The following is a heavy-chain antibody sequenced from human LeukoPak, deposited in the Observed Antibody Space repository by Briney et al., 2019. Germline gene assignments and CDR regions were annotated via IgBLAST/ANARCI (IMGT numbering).Heavy chain of an antibody. CDR3: ARYTVTNLLDF. J-gene: IGHJ4*02. V-gene: IGHV4-30-4*08. CDR2: INHSGNT. D-gene: IGHD4-17*01. Sequence: SETLSLTCSVSGGSISGDDDYWSCIRQPPGKGLEWIGYINHSGNTYYIPSLRSRGTISIDTSKNQFSLELSSVTAADAAVYYCARYTVTNLLDFWGQGTLVTVSS. CDR1: GGSISGDDDY.